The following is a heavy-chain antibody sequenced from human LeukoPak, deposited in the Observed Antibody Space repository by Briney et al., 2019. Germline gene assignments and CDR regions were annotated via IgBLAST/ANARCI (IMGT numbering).Heavy chain of an antibody. CDR2: IYYSGSA. CDR3: AGRSRSAWYYDY. V-gene: IGHV4-59*01. J-gene: IGHJ4*02. Sequence: KSSETLFLTCTVSGGSISSYYWSWIRQPPGKGLEWIGYIYYSGSATYNPSLKSRVTISLNTSKNQFSLKLSSVTAADTALYYCAGRSRSAWYYDYWGQGTLVIVSS. CDR1: GGSISSYY. D-gene: IGHD6-19*01.